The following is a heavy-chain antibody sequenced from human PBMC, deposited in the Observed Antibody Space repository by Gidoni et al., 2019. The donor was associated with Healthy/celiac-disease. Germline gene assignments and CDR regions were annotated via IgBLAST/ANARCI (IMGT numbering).Heavy chain of an antibody. CDR1: GGSFSGYY. Sequence: QVQLQQWGAGLLKPSETLSLTCAVYGGSFSGYYWSWIRQPPGKGLEWIGEINHSGSTNYNPSLKSRVTISVDTSKNQFSLKLSSVTAADTAVYYCARDGITMVRVPYYYYGMDVWGQGTTVTVSS. CDR2: INHSGST. CDR3: ARDGITMVRVPYYYYGMDV. V-gene: IGHV4-34*01. D-gene: IGHD3-10*01. J-gene: IGHJ6*02.